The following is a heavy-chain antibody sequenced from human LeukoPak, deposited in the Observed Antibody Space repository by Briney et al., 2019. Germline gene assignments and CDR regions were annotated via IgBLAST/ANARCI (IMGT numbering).Heavy chain of an antibody. Sequence: PGGSLRLSCAASGFTFSNAWMSWVRQAPGKGLEWVGRIKSKTDGGTTDYAAPVKGRFTISRDDSKNTLYLQMNSLKTEDTAVYYCATSLGDYYDSSGYSLLGYWGQGTLVTVSS. CDR1: GFTFSNAW. J-gene: IGHJ4*02. CDR2: IKSKTDGGTT. CDR3: ATSLGDYYDSSGYSLLGY. D-gene: IGHD3-22*01. V-gene: IGHV3-15*01.